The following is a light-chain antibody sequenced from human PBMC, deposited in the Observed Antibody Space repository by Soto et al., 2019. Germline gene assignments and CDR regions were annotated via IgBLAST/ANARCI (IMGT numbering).Light chain of an antibody. CDR2: GAS. CDR3: QQYFKSPWT. CDR1: QTVSSNY. J-gene: IGKJ1*01. V-gene: IGKV3-20*01. Sequence: EIVLTQSPGTLSLSPGEXATLSCGASQTVSSNYLAWYQQKPGQAPRLLIYGASSRATGIPDRFSGSGSGTDFVLTISRLEPEDFAVYYCQQYFKSPWTFGQGTKVDIK.